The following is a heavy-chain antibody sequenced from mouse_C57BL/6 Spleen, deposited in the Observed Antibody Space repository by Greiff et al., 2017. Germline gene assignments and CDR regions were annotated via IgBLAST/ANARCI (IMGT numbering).Heavy chain of an antibody. J-gene: IGHJ3*01. D-gene: IGHD2-3*01. V-gene: IGHV2-2*01. CDR2: IWSGGST. CDR1: GFSLTSYG. Sequence: VKVVESGPGLVQPSQSLSITCTVSGFSLTSYGVHWVRQSPGKGLEWLGVIWSGGSTDYNAAFISRLSISKDNSKSQVFFKMNSLQADDTAIYYCARPFDGYYVGFAYWGQGTLVTVSA. CDR3: ARPFDGYYVGFAY.